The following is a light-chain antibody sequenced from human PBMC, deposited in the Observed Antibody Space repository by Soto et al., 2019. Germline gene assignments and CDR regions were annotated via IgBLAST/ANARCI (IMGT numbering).Light chain of an antibody. Sequence: VLTQSPVTLSLSPRDRATLSCRASQSVSSLLAWYQQKPGQAPRLLVYGASNRATGIPARFSGSGSGTDFTLTISSLEPEDFGVYYCHQRSNWPPSFGPGTTVDVK. J-gene: IGKJ3*01. CDR2: GAS. V-gene: IGKV3-11*01. CDR3: HQRSNWPPS. CDR1: QSVSSL.